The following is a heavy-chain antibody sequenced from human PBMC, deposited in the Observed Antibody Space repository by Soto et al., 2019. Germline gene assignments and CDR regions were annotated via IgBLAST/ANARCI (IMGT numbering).Heavy chain of an antibody. Sequence: EVQLVESGGGLVEPGGSLRLSCTGSGFSFYDSDMTWVRQAPGKGLEWVSSISSGGSFMFYAESFKGRFTISRNNAKNSLLLQMNSLRVEDTAIYYCASKHSSDATGYDYFDSWVQGTLVTVSS. CDR3: ASKHSSDATGYDYFDS. D-gene: IGHD3-3*01. V-gene: IGHV3-21*01. CDR1: GFSFYDSD. J-gene: IGHJ4*02. CDR2: ISSGGSFM.